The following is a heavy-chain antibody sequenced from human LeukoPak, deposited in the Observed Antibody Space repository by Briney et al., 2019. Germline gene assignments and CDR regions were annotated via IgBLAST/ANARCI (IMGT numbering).Heavy chain of an antibody. D-gene: IGHD2-2*01. CDR2: ITGSSSST. CDR3: ARTTIRYCGSTSCSPDY. J-gene: IGHJ4*02. V-gene: IGHV3-21*06. Sequence: GGSLRLSCAASGFTFSIYSMNWVRQAPGKGLEWVSSITGSSSSTYYADSVKGRFTISRDNAKNSVFLQMNSLRAEDTAVYYCARTTIRYCGSTSCSPDYWGQGTLVTVSS. CDR1: GFTFSIYS.